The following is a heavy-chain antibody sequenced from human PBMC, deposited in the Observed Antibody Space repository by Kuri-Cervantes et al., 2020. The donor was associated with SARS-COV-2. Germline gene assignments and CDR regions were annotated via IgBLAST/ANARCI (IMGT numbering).Heavy chain of an antibody. D-gene: IGHD1-26*01. V-gene: IGHV1-69*05. CDR3: TRAPECGSCPKWFDP. CDR2: IIPVFGRR. Sequence: SVKVSCKASGSTFNNYVISWVRQAPGQGLEWMGEIIPVFGRRDYAQKFKGRVAITTDASASTVYMELSNLRSEDTAVYYCTRAPECGSCPKWFDPWGQGTLVTVSS. J-gene: IGHJ5*02. CDR1: GSTFNNYV.